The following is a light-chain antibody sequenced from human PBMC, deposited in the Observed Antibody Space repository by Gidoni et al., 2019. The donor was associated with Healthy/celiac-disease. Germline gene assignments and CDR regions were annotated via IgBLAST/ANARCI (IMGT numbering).Light chain of an antibody. CDR1: SSDVGGYNY. CDR2: DVS. V-gene: IGLV2-14*03. J-gene: IGLJ1*01. CDR3: SSYTSSSTRLYV. Sequence: QSALTQPASVSGSPGQSINISCTGTSSDVGGYNYVSWYQQHPGKAPKLMIYDVSNRPSGVSNRFSGSKSGNTASLTISGLQAEDEADYYCSSYTSSSTRLYVFGTGTKVTVL.